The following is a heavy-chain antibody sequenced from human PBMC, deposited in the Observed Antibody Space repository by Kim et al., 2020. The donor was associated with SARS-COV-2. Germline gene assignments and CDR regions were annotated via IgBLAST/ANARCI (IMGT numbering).Heavy chain of an antibody. J-gene: IGHJ6*02. CDR3: ARDGDILSDYQHMDV. V-gene: IGHV1-18*01. D-gene: IGHD3-9*01. Sequence: KLQGRVTMTTDTSTSTAYMELRSLRSDDTAVYYCARDGDILSDYQHMDVWGQGTTVTVSS.